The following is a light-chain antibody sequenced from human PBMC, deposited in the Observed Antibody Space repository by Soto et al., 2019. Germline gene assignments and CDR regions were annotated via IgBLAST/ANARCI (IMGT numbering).Light chain of an antibody. V-gene: IGLV1-44*01. Sequence: QSGLTQPPSASGTPEQRIIISCSGSSSNFGTNTVNWYQHLPGRAPKVLIYRNSHRPSGVPDRFSGSQSGSSASLAISGLQSEDEADYFCAAWDDNLRGVLFGGGTKLTVL. J-gene: IGLJ3*02. CDR3: AAWDDNLRGVL. CDR2: RNS. CDR1: SSNFGTNT.